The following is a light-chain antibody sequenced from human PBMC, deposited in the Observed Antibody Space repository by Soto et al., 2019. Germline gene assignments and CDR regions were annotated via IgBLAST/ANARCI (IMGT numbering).Light chain of an antibody. CDR1: QSMGRW. CDR3: QHYNSFPWT. V-gene: IGKV1-5*01. Sequence: QMTQSASTLSASVGDRVTITCRASQSMGRWLAWYQQKPERAPKLLIFDASYLQTGVPSRFSGSGSGTEFTLTIISLQPDDFASYFCQHYNSFPWTFGQGTKVDIK. J-gene: IGKJ1*01. CDR2: DAS.